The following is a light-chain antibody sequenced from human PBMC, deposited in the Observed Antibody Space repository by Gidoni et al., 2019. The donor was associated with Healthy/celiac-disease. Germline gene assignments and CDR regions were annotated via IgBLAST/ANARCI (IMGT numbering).Light chain of an antibody. CDR1: QSISSY. Sequence: DIQMTQSPSSLSASVGDRVTITCRASQSISSYLNWYQQKPGKAPKLLIYAASSLQSGVPSRFSGSGSGTDFTLTISSLQPEDFATYYCQQSYSTPWTVGQXTKVGIK. CDR3: QQSYSTPWT. CDR2: AAS. V-gene: IGKV1-39*01. J-gene: IGKJ1*01.